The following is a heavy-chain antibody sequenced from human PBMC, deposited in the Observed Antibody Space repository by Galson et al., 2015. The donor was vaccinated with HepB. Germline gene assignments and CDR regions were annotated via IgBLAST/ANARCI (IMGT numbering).Heavy chain of an antibody. CDR2: IYSGGST. J-gene: IGHJ3*02. Sequence: SLRLSCAASGFTVSSNYMSWVRQAPGKGLEWVSVIYSGGSTYYADSVKGRFTISRDNSKNTLYLQMNSLRAEDTAVYYCARVEYMVPNSGHAFDIWGQGTMVTVSS. D-gene: IGHD2-2*01. CDR3: ARVEYMVPNSGHAFDI. CDR1: GFTVSSNY. V-gene: IGHV3-53*01.